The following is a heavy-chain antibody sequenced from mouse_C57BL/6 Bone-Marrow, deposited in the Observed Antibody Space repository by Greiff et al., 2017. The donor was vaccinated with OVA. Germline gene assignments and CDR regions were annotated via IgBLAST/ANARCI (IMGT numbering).Heavy chain of an antibody. Sequence: VQLQQPGAELVKPGASVKMSCKASGYTFTSYWITWVKQRPGQGLEWIGDIYPGSGSTNYNEKFKSKATLPVDTSSSTAYMQLSSLTSEDSAVYYCAREGYDYDVKAYWGQGTLVTVSA. CDR1: GYTFTSYW. CDR3: AREGYDYDVKAY. V-gene: IGHV1-55*01. CDR2: IYPGSGST. D-gene: IGHD2-4*01. J-gene: IGHJ3*01.